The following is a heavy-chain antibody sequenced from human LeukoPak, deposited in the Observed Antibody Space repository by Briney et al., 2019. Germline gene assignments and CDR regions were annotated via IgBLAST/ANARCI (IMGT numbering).Heavy chain of an antibody. CDR1: GFTFGDYA. J-gene: IGHJ4*02. Sequence: GGSLRLSCTASGFTFGDYAMSWFRQAPGKGLEWVGFIRSKAYGGTTEYAASVKGRFTISRDDSKSIAYLQMNSLRAEDTAVYYCVEGGAARFDYWGQGTLVAVSS. D-gene: IGHD5-18*01. CDR3: VEGGAARFDY. CDR2: IRSKAYGGTT. V-gene: IGHV3-49*03.